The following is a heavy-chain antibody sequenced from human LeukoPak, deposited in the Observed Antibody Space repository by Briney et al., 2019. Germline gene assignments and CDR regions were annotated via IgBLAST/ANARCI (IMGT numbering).Heavy chain of an antibody. Sequence: SEALSLTCTVSGDSISNYYWSWIRQPPGKGLEWIGYIYYSESTNYNPSLRSRVTISTDTSKSQFSLNLRSVTAEDTGIYYCARGRCRNSGCRPYFDYWGQGTQVTVSS. V-gene: IGHV4-59*01. J-gene: IGHJ4*02. CDR3: ARGRCRNSGCRPYFDY. D-gene: IGHD3-22*01. CDR2: IYYSEST. CDR1: GDSISNYY.